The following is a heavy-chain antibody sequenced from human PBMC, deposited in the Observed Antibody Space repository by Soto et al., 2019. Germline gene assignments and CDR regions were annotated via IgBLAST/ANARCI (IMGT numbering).Heavy chain of an antibody. D-gene: IGHD1-20*01. CDR3: TRRYSWNDYYFDP. CDR1: GGSIRVQSYY. CDR2: SYYSGTS. Sequence: SETLSLTCTVSGGSIRVQSYYWTWIRQTPGKGLEWVGSSYYSGTSYFNPALKGRVTVSVDTSTNQFSLRLTSVTAADTAVYYCTRRYSWNDYYFDPWGQGTLVTVSS. V-gene: IGHV4-39*01. J-gene: IGHJ5*02.